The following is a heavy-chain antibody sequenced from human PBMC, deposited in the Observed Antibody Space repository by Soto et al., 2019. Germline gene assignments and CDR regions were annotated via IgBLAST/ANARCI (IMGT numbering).Heavy chain of an antibody. J-gene: IGHJ4*02. CDR1: GYTFTTYF. CDR3: GASLQLRKGWAFDH. V-gene: IGHV1-46*01. Sequence: QVQLVQSGAEVKKPGASVKVSCKASGYTFTTYFMQWVRQAPGQGLEWMGIINPSDGTTSYARKFQGRVTISSDTSKNRVDMDLGNLRTEDTSVYHCGASLQLRKGWAFDHWGQGTPVTVSS. CDR2: INPSDGTT. D-gene: IGHD1-7*01.